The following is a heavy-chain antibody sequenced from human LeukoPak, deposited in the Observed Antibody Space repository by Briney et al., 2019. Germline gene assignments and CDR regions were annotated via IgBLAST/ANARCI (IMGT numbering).Heavy chain of an antibody. V-gene: IGHV4-39*07. D-gene: IGHD3-22*01. CDR1: GDSISNSNYY. CDR3: ARSYYYDSSGYYNYYYYMDV. CDR2: IYYSGST. Sequence: SETLSLTCTVSGDSISNSNYYWGCIRQPPGKGLEWIGYIYYSGSTYYNPSLKSRVTISVDTSKNQFSLELSSVTAADTAVYYCARSYYYDSSGYYNYYYYMDVWGKGTTVTVSS. J-gene: IGHJ6*03.